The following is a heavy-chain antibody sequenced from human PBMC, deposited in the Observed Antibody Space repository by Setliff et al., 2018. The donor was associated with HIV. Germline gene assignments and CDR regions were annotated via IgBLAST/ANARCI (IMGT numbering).Heavy chain of an antibody. Sequence: GASVKVSCKASGYIFTDYYMHWVRQAPGQGLEWMGGIILLFGTPNYAQKFQGRVTITADESTSTAYMELSSLRSEDTAVYYCARDLYYYDSSGYYPGNYYGMDVWGQGTTVTVSS. CDR3: ARDLYYYDSSGYYPGNYYGMDV. CDR2: IILLFGTP. V-gene: IGHV1-69*13. J-gene: IGHJ6*02. D-gene: IGHD3-22*01. CDR1: GYIFTDYY.